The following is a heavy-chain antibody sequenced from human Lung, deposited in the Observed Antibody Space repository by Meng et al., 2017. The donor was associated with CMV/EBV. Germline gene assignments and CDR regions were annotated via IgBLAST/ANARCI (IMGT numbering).Heavy chain of an antibody. J-gene: IGHJ4*02. CDR2: ISGSGGLK. Sequence: GGSXRLXCAASGFTFSTYGMAWVRQAPGKGLAWVSAISGSGGLKYYADSVKGRFTISRDNAKNTVYLQMNSLRVEDTAVYYCARGGGGSDGDSYFFDYWGQGXLVTVSS. CDR3: ARGGGGSDGDSYFFDY. D-gene: IGHD2-21*01. CDR1: GFTFSTYG. V-gene: IGHV3-23*01.